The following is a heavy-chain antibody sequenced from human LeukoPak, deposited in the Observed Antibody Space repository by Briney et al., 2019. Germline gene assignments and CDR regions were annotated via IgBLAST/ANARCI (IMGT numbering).Heavy chain of an antibody. CDR3: AVEFLGYGSGSYFDY. CDR1: GGSISSYY. V-gene: IGHV4-59*08. J-gene: IGHJ4*02. CDR2: IYYSGST. Sequence: SETLSLTCTVSGGSISSYYWSWIRQPPGKGLEWLGYIYYSGSTKYNPSLKSRVTISVDTSKNQFSLKLSSVTAADTAVYYCAVEFLGYGSGSYFDYWGQGTLVTVSS. D-gene: IGHD3-10*01.